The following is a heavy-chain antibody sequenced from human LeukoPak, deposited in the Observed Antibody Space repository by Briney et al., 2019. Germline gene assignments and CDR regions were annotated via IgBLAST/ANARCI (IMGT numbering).Heavy chain of an antibody. CDR3: AREVRGDIVVVPAAPGFDY. J-gene: IGHJ4*02. V-gene: IGHV4-34*01. CDR1: GGSFSGYY. Sequence: SETLSLTCAVYGGSFSGYYWSWIRQPPGKGLEWIGEINHSGSTNYNPSLKSRVTISVDTSKNQFSLKLSSVTAADTAVYYCAREVRGDIVVVPAAPGFDYWGQGTLVTVSS. D-gene: IGHD2-2*01. CDR2: INHSGST.